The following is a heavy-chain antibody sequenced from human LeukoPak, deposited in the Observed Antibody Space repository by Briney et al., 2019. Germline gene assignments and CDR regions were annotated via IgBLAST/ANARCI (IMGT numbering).Heavy chain of an antibody. V-gene: IGHV3-11*05. CDR2: ISESGTST. CDR1: GFTFSDYY. CDR3: ARVRSSGSPLDY. Sequence: GGSLRLSCAASGFTFSDYYMSWIRQAQGKGLEWVSYISESGTSTKYADSVKGRFSISRDNAKQSLYLQLTSLTAEDTAVYYCARVRSSGSPLDYWGQGTLVTVSS. D-gene: IGHD3-10*01. J-gene: IGHJ4*02.